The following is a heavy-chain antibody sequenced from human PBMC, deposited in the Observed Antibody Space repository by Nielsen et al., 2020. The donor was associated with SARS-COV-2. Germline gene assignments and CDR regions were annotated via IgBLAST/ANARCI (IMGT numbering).Heavy chain of an antibody. CDR3: TRGYGSGRFDP. Sequence: SETLSLTCAVYGGSLSGHSWSWIRQSPGKGLEWIGEIDHSGSTSYSPSLKSRVTISFDTSKNQFSLTQTSVTAADTAAYYCTRGYGSGRFDPWGQGTLVIVSS. V-gene: IGHV4-34*01. D-gene: IGHD3-10*01. J-gene: IGHJ5*02. CDR2: IDHSGST. CDR1: GGSLSGHS.